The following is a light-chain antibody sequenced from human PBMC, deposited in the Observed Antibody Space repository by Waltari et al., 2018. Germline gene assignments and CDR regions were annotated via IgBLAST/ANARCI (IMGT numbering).Light chain of an antibody. CDR3: MQGTHWPWT. V-gene: IGKV2-30*01. CDR2: KVS. Sequence: DVPTPPSPVSLPCTASTPEPMQCPPGPSLLNSDGKTYWNWSHQRPGQSPRRLIYKVSNRDSGVPDRFSCSGSGTEFTLNINRVEAGDVGVYYCMQGTHWPWTFGQGTKVEIK. J-gene: IGKJ1*01. CDR1: PSLLNSDGKTY.